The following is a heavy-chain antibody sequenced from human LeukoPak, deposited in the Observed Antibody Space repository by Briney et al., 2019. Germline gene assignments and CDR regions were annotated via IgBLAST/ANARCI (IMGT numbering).Heavy chain of an antibody. Sequence: ASVKVSCKASGYTFTDYYIHWVRQAPGRGLEWMGRIKPNSGGTNYAQNFQDRVTMTRDTSMSTVYMEVSSLTVDDTAVYYCAREAAAGTYYFDYWGQGTLVTVSS. D-gene: IGHD6-13*01. V-gene: IGHV1-2*02. CDR1: GYTFTDYY. CDR3: AREAAAGTYYFDY. J-gene: IGHJ4*02. CDR2: IKPNSGGT.